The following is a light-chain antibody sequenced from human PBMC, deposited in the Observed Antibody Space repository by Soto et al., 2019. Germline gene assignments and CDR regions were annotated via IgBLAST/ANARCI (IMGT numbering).Light chain of an antibody. J-gene: IGLJ1*01. Sequence: QSVLTQPASVSGSPGQSITISCTGTSSDVGGYNYVSWYQQHPGKAPKLMIYDVSNRPSGVSNRFSGSNSGNTASLTISGLQAEDGADYYCSSYTSSSTLAVFGTGTSSPS. CDR3: SSYTSSSTLAV. V-gene: IGLV2-14*01. CDR1: SSDVGGYNY. CDR2: DVS.